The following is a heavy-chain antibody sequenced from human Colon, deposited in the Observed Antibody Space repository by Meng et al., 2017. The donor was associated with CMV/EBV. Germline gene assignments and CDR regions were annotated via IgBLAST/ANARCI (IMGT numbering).Heavy chain of an antibody. CDR1: GFPLTPTGAG. CDR3: ARHSLTILTD. CDR2: IHWDDDK. J-gene: IGHJ4*02. D-gene: IGHD2-8*02. V-gene: IGHV2-5*02. Sequence: TFKDAGPALVKPTQTLTLTCTFSGFPLTPTGAGVAWVRQPPGKAPELLALIHWDDDKRYSPSLKNRLNITKDTSKNQVVLSMTDLDPADTGTFYCARHSLTILTDWGQGALVTVSS.